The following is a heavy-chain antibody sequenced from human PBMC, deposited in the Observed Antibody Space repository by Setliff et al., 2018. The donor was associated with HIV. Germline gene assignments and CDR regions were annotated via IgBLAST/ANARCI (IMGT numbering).Heavy chain of an antibody. V-gene: IGHV4-38-2*01. CDR3: ARVSYDYASYYMDV. CDR2: IYQSGST. D-gene: IGHD3-16*01. Sequence: SETLSLTCAVSGYSISSGYYWGWIWQPPGKGLEWIGTIYQSGSTYYNPSLKSRVTISLDTSKNQFSLKLSSVTAADTAVYYCARVSYDYASYYMDVWGKGTTVTVSS. CDR1: GYSISSGYY. J-gene: IGHJ6*03.